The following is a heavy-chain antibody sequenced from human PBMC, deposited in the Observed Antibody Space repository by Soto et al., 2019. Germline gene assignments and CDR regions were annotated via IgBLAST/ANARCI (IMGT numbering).Heavy chain of an antibody. CDR2: INPNSGGT. V-gene: IGHV1-2*02. CDR3: ARSPHVDSKTNWFEP. CDR1: GYTFTDYY. J-gene: IGHJ5*02. Sequence: PSVKVSCKASGYTFTDYYIHWVRRAPGQGLQWMGSINPNSGGTNFAQKFQGRVTMTRDASISTAYMELSRLKSDDTAIYYCARSPHVDSKTNWFEPWCQGTLVILSS. D-gene: IGHD4-4*01.